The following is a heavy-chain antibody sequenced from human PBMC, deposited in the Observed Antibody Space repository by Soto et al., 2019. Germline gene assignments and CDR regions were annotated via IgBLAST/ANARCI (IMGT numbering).Heavy chain of an antibody. CDR2: IYYSGST. J-gene: IGHJ6*02. V-gene: IGHV4-31*03. D-gene: IGHD1-7*01. CDR1: GGSISSGGYY. CDR3: ARGRTPPYPYGMDV. Sequence: QVQLQESGPGLVKPSQTLSLTCTVSGGSISSGGYYWSWIRQHPGKGLEWIGYIYYSGSTYYNPSLTSRVTISVDTSKNQFSLKLSSVTAADTAVYYCARGRTPPYPYGMDVWGQGTTVTVSS.